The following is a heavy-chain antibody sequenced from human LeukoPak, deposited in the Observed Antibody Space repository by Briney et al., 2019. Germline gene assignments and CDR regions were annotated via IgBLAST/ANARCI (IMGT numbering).Heavy chain of an antibody. Sequence: GGSLRLSCAASGFSFTRYEMNWVRQAPGKGLEWVSYITSSGTSKHYADFVKGRFTISRDNAKNSLYLQMNSLRAEDTAVYYCAREPGYTYGSDYWGQGSLVTVSS. CDR3: AREPGYTYGSDY. CDR2: ITSSGTSK. V-gene: IGHV3-48*03. CDR1: GFSFTRYE. D-gene: IGHD5-18*01. J-gene: IGHJ4*02.